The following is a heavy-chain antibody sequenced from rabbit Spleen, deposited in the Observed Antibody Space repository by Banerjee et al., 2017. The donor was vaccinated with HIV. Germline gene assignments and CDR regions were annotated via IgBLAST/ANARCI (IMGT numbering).Heavy chain of an antibody. Sequence: QSLEESGGGLVKPGASLTLTCKASGFSFNSGYDMCWVRQAPGKGLEWIACSYAGSSGSTYSAIWATGRFTISKTSSTTVTLQMTSLTAADTATYFCARDTGTSFSTYGLDLWGQGPLVTVS. J-gene: IGHJ6*01. CDR2: SYAGSSGST. D-gene: IGHD7-1*01. CDR1: GFSFNSGYD. V-gene: IGHV1S40*01. CDR3: ARDTGTSFSTYGLDL.